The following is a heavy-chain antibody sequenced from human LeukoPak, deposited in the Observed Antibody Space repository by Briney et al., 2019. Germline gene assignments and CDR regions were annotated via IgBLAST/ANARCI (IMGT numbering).Heavy chain of an antibody. CDR1: GGTFSSYA. CDR2: IIPIFGTA. V-gene: IGHV1-69*05. CDR3: ARPPWEHRDYYYYMDV. Sequence: SVKASCKASGGTFSSYAISWVRQAPGQGLEWMGGIIPIFGTANYAQKFQGRVTITTDESTSTAYMELSSLRSEDTAVYYCARPPWEHRDYYYYMDVWGKGTTVTVSS. D-gene: IGHD1-26*01. J-gene: IGHJ6*03.